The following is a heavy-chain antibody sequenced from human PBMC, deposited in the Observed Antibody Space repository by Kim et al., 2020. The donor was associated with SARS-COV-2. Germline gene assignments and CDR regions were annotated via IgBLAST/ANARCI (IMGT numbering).Heavy chain of an antibody. CDR3: ARDYPDFDY. CDR1: GGSIKTFH. V-gene: IGHV4-59*13. Sequence: SETLSLTCTVSGGSIKTFHWNWIRQPPGKGLEWIGYFFYSGNTNYNPSLKSRVTFSVDTSKNQFSLRLTSVTSADTAIYYCARDYPDFDYWGQGILVAVS. CDR2: FFYSGNT. J-gene: IGHJ4*02.